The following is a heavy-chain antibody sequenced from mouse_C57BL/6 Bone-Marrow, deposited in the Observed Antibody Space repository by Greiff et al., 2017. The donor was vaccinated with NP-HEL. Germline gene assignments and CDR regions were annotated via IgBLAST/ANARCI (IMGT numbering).Heavy chain of an antibody. V-gene: IGHV14-3*01. CDR1: GFNIKNTY. J-gene: IGHJ1*03. CDR2: IDPANGNT. CDR3: AIPCYYGSSYAYFDV. Sequence: VQLQQSVAELVRPGASVKLSCTASGFNIKNTYMHWVKQRPEQGLEWIGRIDPANGNTKYAPKFQGKATITADTSSNTAYLQLSSLTSEDTAIYYCAIPCYYGSSYAYFDVWGTGTTVTVSS. D-gene: IGHD1-1*01.